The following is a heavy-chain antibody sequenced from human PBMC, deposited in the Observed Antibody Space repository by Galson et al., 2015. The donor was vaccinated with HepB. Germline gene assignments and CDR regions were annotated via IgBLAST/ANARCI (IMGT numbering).Heavy chain of an antibody. Sequence: SLRLSCAASGFTFSSYAMSWIRQAPGKGLEWVSSISAGGVSTYYADSVKGRFTISRDNSKNTLYLQMNSLRAEDTAVYYCAKLWAATGTTYWGLGTLVTVSS. V-gene: IGHV3-23*01. CDR1: GFTFSSYA. CDR2: ISAGGVST. CDR3: AKLWAATGTTY. J-gene: IGHJ4*02. D-gene: IGHD6-13*01.